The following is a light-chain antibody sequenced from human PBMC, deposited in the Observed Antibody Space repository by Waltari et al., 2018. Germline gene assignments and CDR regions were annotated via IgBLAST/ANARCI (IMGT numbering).Light chain of an antibody. J-gene: IGLJ1*01. V-gene: IGLV2-14*03. CDR2: DVS. Sequence: QSALTQPASVSGSPGQSITISCTGTSSYVGGLNHSSWYQQHPAKAPKLMIYDVSSRPSGVSNRFFGSKSGNTASLTISGLQAEDEAVYFCSSYSTSLTPYVFGPGTKVTVL. CDR1: SSYVGGLNH. CDR3: SSYSTSLTPYV.